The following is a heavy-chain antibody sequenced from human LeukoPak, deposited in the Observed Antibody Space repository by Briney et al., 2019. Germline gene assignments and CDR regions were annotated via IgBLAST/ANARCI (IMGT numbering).Heavy chain of an antibody. CDR2: IIPGLDMA. V-gene: IGHV1-69*04. CDR1: GGTSIDFA. J-gene: IGHJ4*02. Sequence: SVKVSCKASGGTSIDFAFSWVRQAPGRGLEWMGRIIPGLDMAHLPQKFQGRVTITADKSTSTAYMDLSSLKSDDTAVYYCATDDRLSGATLVNWGQGTLVTVSS. D-gene: IGHD1-1*01. CDR3: ATDDRLSGATLVN.